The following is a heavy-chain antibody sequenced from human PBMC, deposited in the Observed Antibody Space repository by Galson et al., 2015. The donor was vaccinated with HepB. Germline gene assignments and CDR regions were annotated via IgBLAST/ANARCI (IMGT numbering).Heavy chain of an antibody. J-gene: IGHJ4*02. CDR2: ISAYNGNT. Sequence: SVKVSCKASGYTFTSYGISWVRQAPGQGLEWMGWISAYNGNTNYAQKLQGRVTMTTDTSTSTAYMELRSLRPDDTAVYYCARDSSNGDYQLGVRWGQGTLVTVSS. V-gene: IGHV1-18*01. CDR1: GYTFTSYG. CDR3: ARDSSNGDYQLGVR. D-gene: IGHD4-17*01.